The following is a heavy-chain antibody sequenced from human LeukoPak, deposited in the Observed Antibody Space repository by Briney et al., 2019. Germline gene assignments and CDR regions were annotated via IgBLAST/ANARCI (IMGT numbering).Heavy chain of an antibody. J-gene: IGHJ2*01. CDR2: ISSSGYTK. CDR1: GFTFTDDY. Sequence: GGSLRLSCAASGFTFTDDYMSWIRQAPGKGLEWVSYISSSGYTKYYADSLKGRFTISRDNAKKTLYLQINSLRAEDTAVYYCATTLRTRGTWYFDLWGRGTLVTVSS. CDR3: ATTLRTRGTWYFDL. D-gene: IGHD1-1*01. V-gene: IGHV3-11*04.